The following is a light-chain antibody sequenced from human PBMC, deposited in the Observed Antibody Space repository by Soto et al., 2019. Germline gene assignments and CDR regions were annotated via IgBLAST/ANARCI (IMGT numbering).Light chain of an antibody. CDR1: XSDVGGYNY. Sequence: QSALTQPPSASGXXXXSXXXXXXXXXSDVGGYNYVSWYQQYPGKVPKLMVYEVNKRPSGVPDRFSGSKSGNTASLTVSGLQAEDEADYYCTSYAGGNNVFGTGTKLTVL. CDR2: EVN. V-gene: IGLV2-8*01. CDR3: TSYAGGNNV. J-gene: IGLJ1*01.